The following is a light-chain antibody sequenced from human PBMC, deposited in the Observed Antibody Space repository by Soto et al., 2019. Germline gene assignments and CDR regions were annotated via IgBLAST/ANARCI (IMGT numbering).Light chain of an antibody. V-gene: IGLV2-8*01. Sequence: HSALTQPPSASGSPGQSVTISCTGTSSDIGVYDFVSWYQQHPGKAPKVIIYQVNKRPSGVPDRFSGSKSGNTASLTVSGLRPEDEADYFCSSFAGSYSPYVFGTGTKVTVL. CDR1: SSDIGVYDF. J-gene: IGLJ1*01. CDR2: QVN. CDR3: SSFAGSYSPYV.